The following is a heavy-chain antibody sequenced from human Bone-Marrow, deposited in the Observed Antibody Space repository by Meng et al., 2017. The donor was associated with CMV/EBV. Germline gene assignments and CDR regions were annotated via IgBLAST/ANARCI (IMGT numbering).Heavy chain of an antibody. D-gene: IGHD3-22*01. J-gene: IGHJ4*02. CDR2: ISWNSGSI. CDR3: ARIGSLYDSSGHWFGY. CDR1: GFTFSSYA. Sequence: GGSLRLSCAASGFTFSSYAMHWVRQAPGKGLEWVSGISWNSGSIGYADSVKGRFTISRDNAKNSLNLQMNSLRAEDTAVYYCARIGSLYDSSGHWFGYWGQGTPVTVSS. V-gene: IGHV3-9*01.